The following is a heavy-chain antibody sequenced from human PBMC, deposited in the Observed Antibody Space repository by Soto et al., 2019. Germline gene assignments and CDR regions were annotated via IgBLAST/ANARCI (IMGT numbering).Heavy chain of an antibody. V-gene: IGHV3-30*03. CDR2: ISYDGNDK. CDR3: ARRKTVTTGHYYYYIDV. D-gene: IGHD4-17*01. Sequence: QVQLVESGGGVVRPGRSLRLSCVASEFSFSASGMHWVRLAPGKGLQWVAVISYDGNDKYYADSVKGRFTISRDDSKNTLYLQMNSLRREDTAIYYCARRKTVTTGHYYYYIDVWGKGTTVTVSS. J-gene: IGHJ6*03. CDR1: EFSFSASG.